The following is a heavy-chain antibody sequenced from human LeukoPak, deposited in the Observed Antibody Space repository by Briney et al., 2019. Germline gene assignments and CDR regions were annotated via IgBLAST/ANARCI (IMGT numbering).Heavy chain of an antibody. D-gene: IGHD3-10*01. CDR3: ARDHGYGSGLDY. J-gene: IGHJ4*02. V-gene: IGHV3-48*03. CDR2: ISTSGSTI. CDR1: GFTFSSYI. Sequence: GGSLRLSCAASGFTFSSYIMNWVRQAPGKGLEWVSYISTSGSTIYYTDSVKGRFTISRDNAKNSLSLQMNSLRAEDTAVYYCARDHGYGSGLDYWGRGTLVTVSS.